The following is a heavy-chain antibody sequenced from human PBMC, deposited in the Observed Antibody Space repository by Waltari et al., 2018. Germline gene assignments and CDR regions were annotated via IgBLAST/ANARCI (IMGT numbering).Heavy chain of an antibody. V-gene: IGHV3-48*04. D-gene: IGHD1-7*01. J-gene: IGHJ6*03. CDR1: GFTFSSYS. CDR3: ARGFNWNYYYYYYYMDV. CDR2: ISSSSSTI. Sequence: EVQLVESGGGLVQPGGSLRLSCAASGFTFSSYSMNWVRPAPGKGLEWVSYISSSSSTIYYADSVKGRFTISRDNAKNSLYLQMNSLRAEDTAVYYCARGFNWNYYYYYYYMDVWGKGTTVTISS.